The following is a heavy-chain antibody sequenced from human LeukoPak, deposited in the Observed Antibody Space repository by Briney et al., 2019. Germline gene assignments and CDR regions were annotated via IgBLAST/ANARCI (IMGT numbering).Heavy chain of an antibody. Sequence: ASVKVSCKASGGTFSSYAISWVRQAPGQGLEWMGGIIPIFGTANYAQKFQGRVTITADESTSTAYVELSSLRSEDTAVYYCASPQNSSGLPVGAFDIWGQGTMVTVSS. CDR3: ASPQNSSGLPVGAFDI. V-gene: IGHV1-69*13. D-gene: IGHD6-19*01. CDR2: IIPIFGTA. J-gene: IGHJ3*02. CDR1: GGTFSSYA.